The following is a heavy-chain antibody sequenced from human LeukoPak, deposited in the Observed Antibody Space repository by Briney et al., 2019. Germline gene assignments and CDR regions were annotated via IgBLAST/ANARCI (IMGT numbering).Heavy chain of an antibody. J-gene: IGHJ4*02. CDR2: ISGSGGST. CDR1: GFTFSSYA. D-gene: IGHD3-3*01. Sequence: GGSLRLSCAASGFTFSSYAMSWVRQAPGKGLEWVSAISGSGGSTYYADSVKGRFTISRDNSKNTLYLQMNSPRAEDTAVYYCAKDGADYDFWSGYSHFDYWGQGTLVTVSS. V-gene: IGHV3-23*01. CDR3: AKDGADYDFWSGYSHFDY.